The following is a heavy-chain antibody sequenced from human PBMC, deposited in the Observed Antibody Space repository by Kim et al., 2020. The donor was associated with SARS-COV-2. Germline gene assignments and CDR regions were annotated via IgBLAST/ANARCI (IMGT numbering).Heavy chain of an antibody. D-gene: IGHD6-19*01. Sequence: GGSLRLSCAASGFTFSSYAMHWVRQAPGKGLEWVAVIWYDGSNKYYADSVKGRFTISRDNSKNTLYLQMNSLRAEDTAVYYCAKVILPYSSGWYDYYGMDVWGQGTMVTVSS. J-gene: IGHJ6*02. CDR2: IWYDGSNK. CDR3: AKVILPYSSGWYDYYGMDV. V-gene: IGHV3-33*06. CDR1: GFTFSSYA.